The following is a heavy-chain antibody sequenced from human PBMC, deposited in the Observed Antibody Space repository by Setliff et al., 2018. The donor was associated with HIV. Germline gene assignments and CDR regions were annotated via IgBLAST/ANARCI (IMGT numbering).Heavy chain of an antibody. D-gene: IGHD3-10*01. V-gene: IGHV1-18*01. CDR2: ISAYNGNT. CDR3: ATLAGDYYYSGRGYYFMDV. J-gene: IGHJ6*03. Sequence: ASVKVSCKASGYTFTSYGISWVRQAPGQGPEWMGWISAYNGNTNYAQKLQGRVTMTTDTSTTTAYMELRSLRSDDTAVYYCATLAGDYYYSGRGYYFMDVWGKGTTVTVSS. CDR1: GYTFTSYG.